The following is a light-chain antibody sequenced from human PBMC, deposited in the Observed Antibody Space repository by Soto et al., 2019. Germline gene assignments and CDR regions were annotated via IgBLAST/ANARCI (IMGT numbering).Light chain of an antibody. J-gene: IGKJ1*01. CDR2: GAS. CDR1: QSVTSN. Sequence: EIVMTQSPATLSVSPGERATLSCRASQSVTSNLAWYQQKPGQAPRLLIYGASTRATGIPARFSGSGSGTEFTLNISSLQSEDFAVYYCQQYYNWPPWTFGQGTKVEIK. CDR3: QQYYNWPPWT. V-gene: IGKV3-15*01.